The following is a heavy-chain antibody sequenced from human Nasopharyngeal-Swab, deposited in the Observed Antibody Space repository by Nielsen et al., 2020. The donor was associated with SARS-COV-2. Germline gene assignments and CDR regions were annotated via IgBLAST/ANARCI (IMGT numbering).Heavy chain of an antibody. CDR2: IGIAGDP. CDR3: ASGGRGSQYYMDV. Sequence: GGSLRLSCAASGFTFSTSDMHWVRQVTGKGLEWVSAIGIAGDPYYPGSVKGRFTISRENAKNSLYLQMNSLRAGDTAVYYCASGGRGSQYYMDVWGKGTTVTVSS. J-gene: IGHJ6*03. D-gene: IGHD1-26*01. CDR1: GFTFSTSD. V-gene: IGHV3-13*05.